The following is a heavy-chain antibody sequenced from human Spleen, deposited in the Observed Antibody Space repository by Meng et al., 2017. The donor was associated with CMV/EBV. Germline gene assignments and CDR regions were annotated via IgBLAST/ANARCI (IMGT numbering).Heavy chain of an antibody. V-gene: IGHV4-61*01. CDR2: IYYSGST. CDR1: GGSISSSSYY. D-gene: IGHD6-13*01. J-gene: IGHJ5*02. CDR3: ARDRIAAASNWFDP. Sequence: SETLSLTCTVSGGSISSSSYYWGWIRQPPGKGLEWIGYIYYSGSTNYNPSLKSRVTISVDTSKNQFSLKLSSVTAADTAVYYCARDRIAAASNWFDPWGQGTLVTVSS.